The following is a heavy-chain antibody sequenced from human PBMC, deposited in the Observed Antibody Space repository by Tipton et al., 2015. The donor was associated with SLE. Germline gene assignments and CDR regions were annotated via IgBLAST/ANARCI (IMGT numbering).Heavy chain of an antibody. J-gene: IGHJ1*01. Sequence: SLRLSCAASGFTFSRYSMNWVRQPPGKGLEWISSISSSSANIYYAGSVKGRFTISRDNANNSLYLQMNSLRAEDTAVYYCARDLYISGFWGQGTLVTVSS. CDR3: ARDLYISGF. CDR1: GFTFSRYS. D-gene: IGHD6-19*01. V-gene: IGHV3-21*01. CDR2: ISSSSANI.